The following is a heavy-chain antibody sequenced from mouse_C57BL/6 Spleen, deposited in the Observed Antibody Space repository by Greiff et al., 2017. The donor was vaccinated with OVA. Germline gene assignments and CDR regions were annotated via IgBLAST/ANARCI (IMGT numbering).Heavy chain of an antibody. CDR2: INPGSGGT. CDR1: GYAFTNYL. J-gene: IGHJ4*01. V-gene: IGHV1-54*01. D-gene: IGHD1-1*01. Sequence: QVQLKESGAELVRPGTSVKVSCKASGYAFTNYLIEWVKQRPGQGLEWIGVINPGSGGTNYNEKFKGKATLTADKSSSTAYMQLSSLTSEDSAVYFCARRVTTVVADYAMDYWGQGTSVTVSS. CDR3: ARRVTTVVADYAMDY.